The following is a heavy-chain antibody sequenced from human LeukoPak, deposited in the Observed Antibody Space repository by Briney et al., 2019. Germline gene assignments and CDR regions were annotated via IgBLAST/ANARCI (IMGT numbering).Heavy chain of an antibody. J-gene: IGHJ6*02. CDR3: AREGKNSSSWPYYYGMDV. Sequence: ASVKASCKASGGTFSSYAISWVRQAPGQGLEWMGRIIPILGIANYAQKFQGRVTITADNSTSTAYMELSSLRSEDTAVYYCAREGKNSSSWPYYYGMDVWGQGTTVTVSS. CDR1: GGTFSSYA. V-gene: IGHV1-69*04. CDR2: IIPILGIA. D-gene: IGHD6-13*01.